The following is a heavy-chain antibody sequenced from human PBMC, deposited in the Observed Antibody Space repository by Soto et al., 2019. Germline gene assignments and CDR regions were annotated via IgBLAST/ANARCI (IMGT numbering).Heavy chain of an antibody. J-gene: IGHJ5*01. Sequence: PSETLSLTGTVSAGPIRGSYWGWSRQSPGRELELVAYIHYTGSASYNPSLKSRVTMSIDTSKKQFSLKVNSVNTADTAVYYCVKVGRIAAPGTWFDPWGQGILVTVSS. D-gene: IGHD6-13*01. CDR2: IHYTGSA. CDR1: AGPIRGSY. V-gene: IGHV4-59*12. CDR3: VKVGRIAAPGTWFDP.